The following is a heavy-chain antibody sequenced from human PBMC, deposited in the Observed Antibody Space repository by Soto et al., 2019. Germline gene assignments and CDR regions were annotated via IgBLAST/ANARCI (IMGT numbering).Heavy chain of an antibody. CDR1: GFTFDDYA. D-gene: IGHD2-15*01. CDR2: ISWNSGSI. V-gene: IGHV3-9*01. Sequence: TGGSLRLSCAASGFTFDDYAMHWVRQAPGKGLEWVSGISWNSGSIGYADSVKGRFTISRDNAKNSLYLQMNSLRAEDTAVYYCANFYADGRGGSCSTSKCFQHWGQGTLVTVSS. CDR3: ANFYADGRGGSCSTSKCFQH. J-gene: IGHJ1*01.